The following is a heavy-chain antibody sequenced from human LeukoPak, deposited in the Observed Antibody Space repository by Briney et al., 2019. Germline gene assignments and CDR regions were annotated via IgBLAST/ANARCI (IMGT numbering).Heavy chain of an antibody. V-gene: IGHV3-23*01. CDR2: ISVSGNT. J-gene: IGHJ4*02. D-gene: IGHD2-21*01. CDR1: GFTLSSYA. Sequence: PGGSLRLSCAASGFTLSSYAMSWVRQAPGKGREGVSAISVSGNTYHADSVKGRFTISRDSSKNTLYLQMNRLRAEDAAVYYCAKAPVTTCSGAYCYPFDYWGQGTLVTVSS. CDR3: AKAPVTTCSGAYCYPFDY.